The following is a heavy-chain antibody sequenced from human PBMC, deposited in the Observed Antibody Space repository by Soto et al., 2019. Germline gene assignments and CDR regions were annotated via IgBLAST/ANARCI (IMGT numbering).Heavy chain of an antibody. D-gene: IGHD3-10*01. CDR2: IYYSGST. J-gene: IGHJ6*02. CDR1: GGSISSYY. Sequence: PSETLSLTCTVSGGSISSYYWSWIRQPPGKGLEWIGYIYYSGSTNYNPSLKSRVTISVDTSKNQFSLKLSSVTAADTAVYYCARSGSYYYYYGMDVWGQGTTVTVSS. V-gene: IGHV4-59*01. CDR3: ARSGSYYYYYGMDV.